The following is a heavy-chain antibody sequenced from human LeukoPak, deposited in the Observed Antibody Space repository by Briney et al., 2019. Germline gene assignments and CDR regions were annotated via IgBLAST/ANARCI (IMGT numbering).Heavy chain of an antibody. J-gene: IGHJ5*02. Sequence: PSETLSLTCAVYGGSFSGYYWSWIRQPPGKGLEWIGSIYHSGSTYYNPSLKSRVTISVDTSKNQFSLKLSSVTAADTAVYYCARVGVRDYDFWSGYRKYNWFDPWGQGTLVTVSS. D-gene: IGHD3-3*01. CDR2: IYHSGST. CDR1: GGSFSGYY. CDR3: ARVGVRDYDFWSGYRKYNWFDP. V-gene: IGHV4-34*01.